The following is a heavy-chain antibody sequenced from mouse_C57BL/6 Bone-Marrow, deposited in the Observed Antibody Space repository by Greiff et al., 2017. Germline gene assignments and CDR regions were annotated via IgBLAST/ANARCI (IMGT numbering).Heavy chain of an antibody. V-gene: IGHV5-17*01. D-gene: IGHD4-1*01. CDR1: GFTFSDYG. J-gene: IGHJ4*01. CDR3: ARGSNFDDMDY. CDR2: ISSGSSTI. Sequence: EVQLVEPGGGLVKPGGSLKLSCAASGFTFSDYGMHWVRQAPEKGLEWVAYISSGSSTIYYADTVKGRFTISRDNAKNTLFLQMTSLRSEDTAMYYCARGSNFDDMDYWGQGTSVTVSS.